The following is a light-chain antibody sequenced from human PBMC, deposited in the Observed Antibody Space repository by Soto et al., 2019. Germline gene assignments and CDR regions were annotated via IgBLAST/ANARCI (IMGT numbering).Light chain of an antibody. V-gene: IGKV1-5*01. Sequence: DIQMTQSPSTLSASVGDRVTITCRASQSICSWLAWYQQKPGKAPKLLIYDAPSLESGVPSRFSGSGSGTEFPLTISSLQPEDFATYYCQQYNSYSWTFGQGTKV. CDR1: QSICSW. J-gene: IGKJ1*01. CDR2: DAP. CDR3: QQYNSYSWT.